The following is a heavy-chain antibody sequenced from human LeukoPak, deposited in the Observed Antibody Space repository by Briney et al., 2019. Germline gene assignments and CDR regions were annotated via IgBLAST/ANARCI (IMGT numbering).Heavy chain of an antibody. J-gene: IGHJ4*02. D-gene: IGHD2-2*01. Sequence: AGGSLRLSCAASGFTVSSNYMSWVRQAPGKGLEWVSVIYSGGSTYYADSVKGRFTISRDNSKNTLYLQMNSLRAEDTAVYYCARLAWYCSSTSCSDFDYWGQGTLVTVSS. CDR3: ARLAWYCSSTSCSDFDY. CDR1: GFTVSSNY. CDR2: IYSGGST. V-gene: IGHV3-53*01.